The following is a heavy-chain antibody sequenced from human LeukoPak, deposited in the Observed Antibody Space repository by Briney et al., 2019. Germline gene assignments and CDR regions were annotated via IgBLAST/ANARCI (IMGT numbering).Heavy chain of an antibody. D-gene: IGHD6-13*01. CDR1: GFTVSDYA. CDR2: ISGGSSGST. V-gene: IGHV3-23*01. J-gene: IGHJ4*02. CDR3: AKNSGSYSSSWYGVLDY. Sequence: GGSLRLSCAASGFTVSDYAMSWVRQAPGKGLEWHSVISGGSSGSTYYADSVTGRFTVSRDNSKNTVDLQMNNLRVDDTAIYYCAKNSGSYSSSWYGVLDYWGQGTLVTVSS.